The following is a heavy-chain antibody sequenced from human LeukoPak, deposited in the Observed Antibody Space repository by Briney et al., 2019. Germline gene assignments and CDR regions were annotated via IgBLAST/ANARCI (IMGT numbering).Heavy chain of an antibody. D-gene: IGHD3-9*01. CDR2: IYYSGST. CDR3: ARHGRYYDILTGYYYWFDP. V-gene: IGHV4-39*01. Sequence: SETLSLTCTVSGGSISSSSYYWGWIRQPPGKGLEWIGSIYYSGSTSYNPSLKSRVTISVGASKNHFSLKLSSVTAADTAVYYCARHGRYYDILTGYYYWFDPWGQGTLVTVSS. J-gene: IGHJ5*02. CDR1: GGSISSSSYY.